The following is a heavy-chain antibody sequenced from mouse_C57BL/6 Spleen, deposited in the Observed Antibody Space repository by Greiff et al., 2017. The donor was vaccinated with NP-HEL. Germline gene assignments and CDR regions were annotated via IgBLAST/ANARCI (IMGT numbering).Heavy chain of an antibody. V-gene: IGHV1-50*01. J-gene: IGHJ3*01. Sequence: QVQLQQPGAELVKPGASVKLSCKASGYTFTSYWMQWVKQRPGQGLEWIGEIDPSDSYTNYNQKFKGKATLTVDTSSSTAYMQLSSLTSEDSAVYYCARAGTGTSWFAYWGQGTLVTVSA. CDR1: GYTFTSYW. CDR3: ARAGTGTSWFAY. CDR2: IDPSDSYT. D-gene: IGHD4-1*01.